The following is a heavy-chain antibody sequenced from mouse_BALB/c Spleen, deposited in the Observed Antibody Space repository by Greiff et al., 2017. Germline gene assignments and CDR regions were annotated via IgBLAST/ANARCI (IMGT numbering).Heavy chain of an antibody. V-gene: IGHV1-87*01. CDR3: ARGDPTGEDY. Sequence: QVQLQQSGAELARPGASVKLSCKASGYTFTSYWMKWVKQRPGQGLEWIGAIYPGDGDTRYTQKFKGKATLTADKSSSTAYMQLSSLASEDSAVYYCARGDPTGEDYWGQGTSVTVSS. J-gene: IGHJ4*01. D-gene: IGHD2-10*01. CDR2: IYPGDGDT. CDR1: GYTFTSYW.